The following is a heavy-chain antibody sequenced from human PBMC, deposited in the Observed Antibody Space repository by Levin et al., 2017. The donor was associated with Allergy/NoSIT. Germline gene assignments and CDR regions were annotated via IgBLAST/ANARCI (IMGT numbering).Heavy chain of an antibody. CDR2: IYYSGST. D-gene: IGHD3-9*01. J-gene: IGHJ4*02. CDR1: GGSISSYY. V-gene: IGHV4-59*01. Sequence: SETLSLTCTVSGGSISSYYWSWIRQPPGKGLEWIGYIYYSGSTNYNPSLKSRVTISVDTSKNQFSLKLSSVTAADTAMYYCARAIATRNYYDILTGYQDYFDYWGQGTLVTVSS. CDR3: ARAIATRNYYDILTGYQDYFDY.